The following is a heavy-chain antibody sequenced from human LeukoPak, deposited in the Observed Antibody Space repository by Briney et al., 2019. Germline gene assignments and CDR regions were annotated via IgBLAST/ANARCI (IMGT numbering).Heavy chain of an antibody. J-gene: IGHJ4*02. V-gene: IGHV3-53*01. CDR2: IYSGGST. CDR1: GFTVSSNY. Sequence: GGSLRLSCAASGFTVSSNYMSWVRQAPGKGLGWVSVIYSGGSTYYADSVKGRFTISRDNSKNTLYLQMNSLRAEDTAVYYCARGSGYYTFDYWGQGTLVTVSS. CDR3: ARGSGYYTFDY. D-gene: IGHD3-22*01.